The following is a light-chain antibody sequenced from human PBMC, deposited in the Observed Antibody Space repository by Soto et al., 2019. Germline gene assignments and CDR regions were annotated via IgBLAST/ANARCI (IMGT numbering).Light chain of an antibody. CDR3: QQYHNWPPLT. CDR2: GAS. V-gene: IGKV3-15*01. CDR1: HSVSNY. Sequence: EIVMTQSPATLSVSPGERATLSCRASHSVSNYLAWYQQKPGQAPRLLIYGASTRATGIPARFSGGGSETEFTLTISSLQSEDFAVYYCQQYHNWPPLTFGGGTKVDIK. J-gene: IGKJ4*01.